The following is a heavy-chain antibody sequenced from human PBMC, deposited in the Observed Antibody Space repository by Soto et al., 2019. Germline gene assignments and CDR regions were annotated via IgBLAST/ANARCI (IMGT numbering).Heavy chain of an antibody. CDR1: GFTFSGSA. J-gene: IGHJ4*02. V-gene: IGHV3-73*01. CDR3: TRRVDMITFGGVIAPLDY. CDR2: IRSKANSYAT. Sequence: PGGSLRLSCAASGFTFSGSAMHWVRQASGKGLEWVGRIRSKANSYATAYAASVKGRFTISRDDSKNTAYLQMNSLKTEDTAVYYCTRRVDMITFGGVIAPLDYWGQGTLVTVSS. D-gene: IGHD3-16*02.